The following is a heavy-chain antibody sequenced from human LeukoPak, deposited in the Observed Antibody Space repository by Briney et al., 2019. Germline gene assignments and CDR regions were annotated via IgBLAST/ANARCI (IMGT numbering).Heavy chain of an antibody. V-gene: IGHV3-30*14. CDR3: ARGLVYCSSTSCYASYYFDY. Sequence: GGSLRLSCAASGFTFSSYAMHWVRQAPGKGLEWVAVISYDGSNKYYADSVKGRFTISRDNSKNTLYLQMGSLRAEDMAVYYCARGLVYCSSTSCYASYYFDYWGQGTLVTVSS. CDR1: GFTFSSYA. J-gene: IGHJ4*02. D-gene: IGHD2-2*01. CDR2: ISYDGSNK.